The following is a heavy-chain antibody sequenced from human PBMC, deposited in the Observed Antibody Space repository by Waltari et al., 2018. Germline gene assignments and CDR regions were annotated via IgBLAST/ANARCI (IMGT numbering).Heavy chain of an antibody. Sequence: QVQLQASGPGLVKPSETLSLPRAVSGDSVSNGYCWSWVRQPPGKGLEWIGQIHHSGRANYNPSLESRVTMSRDTSKNEISLKVTSATAADTAVYYCASDRGRGLYLDSWGQGTLVTVSP. J-gene: IGHJ4*02. V-gene: IGHV4-4*02. CDR2: IHHSGRA. CDR1: GDSVSNGYC. D-gene: IGHD2-15*01. CDR3: ASDRGRGLYLDS.